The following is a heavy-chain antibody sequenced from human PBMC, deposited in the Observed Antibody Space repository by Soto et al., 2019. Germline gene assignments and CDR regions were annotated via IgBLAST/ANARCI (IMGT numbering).Heavy chain of an antibody. Sequence: PGESLKISCKGSGYSFTSYWIGWVRQMPGKGLEWMGIIYPGDSDTRYSPSFQGQVTISADKSISTAYLQWSSLKASDTAMYYCARRGSSGDKYDAFDIWGQGTMVTVSS. CDR1: GYSFTSYW. CDR2: IYPGDSDT. CDR3: ARRGSSGDKYDAFDI. V-gene: IGHV5-51*01. J-gene: IGHJ3*02. D-gene: IGHD6-13*01.